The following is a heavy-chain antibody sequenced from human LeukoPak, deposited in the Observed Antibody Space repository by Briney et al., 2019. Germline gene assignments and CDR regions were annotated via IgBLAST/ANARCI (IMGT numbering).Heavy chain of an antibody. V-gene: IGHV3-74*01. CDR2: INTDGSST. Sequence: GGSLRLSCAASGFTFSSYWIHWVRQAPGKGLVWVSRINTDGSSTSYADSVKGRFTISRDNAKNTLYLQMNSLRAEDTAVYYCTRSYDISGYYEGGSYYMDVWGKGTTVTVSS. J-gene: IGHJ6*03. D-gene: IGHD3-22*01. CDR3: TRSYDISGYYEGGSYYMDV. CDR1: GFTFSSYW.